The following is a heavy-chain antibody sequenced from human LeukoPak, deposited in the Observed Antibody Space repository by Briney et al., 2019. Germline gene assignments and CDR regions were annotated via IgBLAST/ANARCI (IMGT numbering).Heavy chain of an antibody. CDR1: GGSISGYY. CDR3: ARLPLIATTRGGFDP. D-gene: IGHD1/OR15-1a*01. J-gene: IGHJ5*02. Sequence: PSETLSLTCTVPGGSISGYYWSWIRQPPGKRLEWIGYVYDTGATNYNPSLKSRFTISIDTSKNQFSLYLSSVTAADTAVYYCARLPLIATTRGGFDPWGQGTLVTVSS. V-gene: IGHV4-59*08. CDR2: VYDTGAT.